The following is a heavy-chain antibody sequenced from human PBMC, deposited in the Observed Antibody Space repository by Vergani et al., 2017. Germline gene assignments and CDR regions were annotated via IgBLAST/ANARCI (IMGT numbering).Heavy chain of an antibody. CDR3: ARDSRVYCSGGSRYWGDY. CDR2: INPSGGST. Sequence: QVQLVQSGAEVKKPGASVKVSCKASGYTFTSYYMHWVRQAPGQGLEWMGIINPSGGSTSYAQKFQGRVTMTRDTSTSTVYMELSSLRSDDTAVYYCARDSRVYCSGGSRYWGDYWGQGTLVTVSS. V-gene: IGHV1-46*01. J-gene: IGHJ4*02. D-gene: IGHD2-15*01. CDR1: GYTFTSYY.